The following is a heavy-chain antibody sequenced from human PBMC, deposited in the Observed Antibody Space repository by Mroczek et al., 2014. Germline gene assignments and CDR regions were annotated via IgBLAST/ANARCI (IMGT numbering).Heavy chain of an antibody. J-gene: IGHJ5*02. CDR2: IIPIFGTA. CDR1: GGTFSSYA. D-gene: IGHD6-13*01. Sequence: QVQLVQSGAEVKKPGSSVKVSCKASGGTFSSYAISWVRQAPGQGLEWMGGIIPIFGTANYAQKFQGRVTITADESTSTAYMELSSLRSEDTAVYYCARDPPKKFIAADWFDPWAREPWSPSPQ. CDR3: ARDPPKKFIAADWFDP. V-gene: IGHV1-69*12.